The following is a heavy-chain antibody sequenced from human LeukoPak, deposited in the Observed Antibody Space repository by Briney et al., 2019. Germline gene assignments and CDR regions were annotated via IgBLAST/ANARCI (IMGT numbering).Heavy chain of an antibody. CDR1: GFTFSNYE. J-gene: IGHJ5*02. D-gene: IGHD2-15*01. Sequence: GGSLRLSCAASGFTFSNYEMNWARQAPGKGLEWVSYISSSGSTIYYAASVKGRLTVSRDNAKTSLYLQMNSLRAEDTAVYYCARDHRGYGWSDLWGQGTLVTVSS. V-gene: IGHV3-48*03. CDR2: ISSSGSTI. CDR3: ARDHRGYGWSDL.